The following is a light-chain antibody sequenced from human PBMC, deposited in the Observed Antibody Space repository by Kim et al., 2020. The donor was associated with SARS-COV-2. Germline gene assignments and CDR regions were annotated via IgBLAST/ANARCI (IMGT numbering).Light chain of an antibody. J-gene: IGKJ2*01. Sequence: SASVGDRVTITCRASQAISTWLACYQQKPGKAPSLLIYLASTLESGVPSRFSGSGSGTEFTLTINGLQPDDFATYYCQHYSRFPYTFGQGTKLEI. CDR2: LAS. CDR3: QHYSRFPYT. V-gene: IGKV1-5*03. CDR1: QAISTW.